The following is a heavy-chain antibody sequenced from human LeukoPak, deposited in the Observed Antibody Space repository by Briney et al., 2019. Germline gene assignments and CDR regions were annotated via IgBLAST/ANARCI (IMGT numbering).Heavy chain of an antibody. CDR3: ASRPDYCSSTSCYGLYYFDY. Sequence: GGSLRLSCAASGFRLSRFWMHWVRQAPGKGLEWVSSISSSSYIYYADSVKGRFTISRDNAKNSLYLQMNSLRAEDTAVYYCASRPDYCSSTSCYGLYYFDYWGQGTLVTVSS. J-gene: IGHJ4*02. CDR2: ISSSSYI. D-gene: IGHD2-2*01. V-gene: IGHV3-21*01. CDR1: GFRLSRFW.